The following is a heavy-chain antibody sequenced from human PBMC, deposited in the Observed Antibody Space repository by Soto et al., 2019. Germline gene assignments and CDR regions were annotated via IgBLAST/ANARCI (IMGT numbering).Heavy chain of an antibody. V-gene: IGHV3-15*01. CDR2: IKSTKDGGAR. J-gene: IGHJ4*02. CDR1: GFMFSSAW. CDR3: VEGWNDF. Sequence: EVQVVESGGDLVEPGGSLRLSCVTSGFMFSSAWMSWVRQAPGKGLEWVARIKSTKDGGARDYAAPVNSRFSISRDDSKSTVYLQMNSLRVEDTALYYCVEGWNDFWGQGTLVTGSS. D-gene: IGHD1-1*01.